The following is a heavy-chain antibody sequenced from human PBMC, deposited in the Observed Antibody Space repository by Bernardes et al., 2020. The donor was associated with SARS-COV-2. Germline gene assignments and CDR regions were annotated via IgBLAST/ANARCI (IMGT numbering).Heavy chain of an antibody. Sequence: SETLSLTCKVSGHYMNNFYWTWIRQPPGKALEWIGHVYFDGRTNYKSSLQSRVTISLDMSENQFFLELTSVTAADTAVYFCARDWEGANGMDVWGQGTTVTVSS. J-gene: IGHJ6*02. CDR3: ARDWEGANGMDV. V-gene: IGHV4-59*01. CDR2: VYFDGRT. D-gene: IGHD1-26*01. CDR1: GHYMNNFY.